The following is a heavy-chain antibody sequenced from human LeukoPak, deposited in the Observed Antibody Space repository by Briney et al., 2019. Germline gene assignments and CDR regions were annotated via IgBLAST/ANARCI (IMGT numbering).Heavy chain of an antibody. CDR1: GGSFSGYY. Sequence: PSETLSLTCAVYGGSFSGYYWSWIRQPPGKGLEWIGEINHSGSTNYNPSLKSRVTISVDTSKNQFSLKLSFVTAADTAVYYCARESRYCSSTSCSYYFDYWGQGTLVTVSS. V-gene: IGHV4-34*01. CDR3: ARESRYCSSTSCSYYFDY. D-gene: IGHD2-2*01. CDR2: INHSGST. J-gene: IGHJ4*02.